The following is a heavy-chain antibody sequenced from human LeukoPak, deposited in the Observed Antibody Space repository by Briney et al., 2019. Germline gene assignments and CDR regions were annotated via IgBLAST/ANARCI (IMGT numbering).Heavy chain of an antibody. J-gene: IGHJ5*02. CDR2: IYTSGSN. CDR3: ARGPGAVAGRTNWFDP. CDR1: IGALCIYY. D-gene: IGHD6-19*01. Sequence: SETLSLTRTLSIGALCIYYSRCISETAQRRRERSGRIYTSGSNNYNPSLKSRVTMSVDTSKNQFSLKLSSVTAADTAVYYCARGPGAVAGRTNWFDPWGQGTLVTVSS. V-gene: IGHV4-4*07.